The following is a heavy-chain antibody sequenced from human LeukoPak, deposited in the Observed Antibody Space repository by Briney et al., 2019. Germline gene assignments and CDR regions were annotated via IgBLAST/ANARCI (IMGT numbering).Heavy chain of an antibody. CDR2: IKQDGSEK. V-gene: IGHV3-7*01. J-gene: IGHJ4*02. CDR1: GFTFSSYW. Sequence: GGSLRLSCSAFGFTFSSYWMNSGRQAPGKGLEWVARIKQDGSEKYYVESVKGRFTISRDNAKTSLYLQMNSLRAEDTAVYYCASLEYWGPGNLVTVSS. CDR3: ASLEY.